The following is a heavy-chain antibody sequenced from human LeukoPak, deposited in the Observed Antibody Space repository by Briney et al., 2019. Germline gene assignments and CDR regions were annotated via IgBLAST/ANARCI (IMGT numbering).Heavy chain of an antibody. J-gene: IGHJ6*03. Sequence: PGGSLRLSCAASGFTFSSYSMNWVRQAPGKGLEWVSSISSSSSYIYYADSVKGRFTISRDNAKNSLYLQMNSLRAEDTAVYYCARVWRFGDYYMDVWGKGTTVTASS. CDR1: GFTFSSYS. CDR3: ARVWRFGDYYMDV. D-gene: IGHD3-10*01. V-gene: IGHV3-21*01. CDR2: ISSSSSYI.